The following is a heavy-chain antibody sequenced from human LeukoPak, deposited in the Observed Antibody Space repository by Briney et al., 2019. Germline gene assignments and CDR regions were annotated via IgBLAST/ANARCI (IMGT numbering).Heavy chain of an antibody. CDR2: INPSGGST. J-gene: IGHJ4*02. V-gene: IGHV1-46*01. CDR1: GYTFTSYY. D-gene: IGHD2/OR15-2a*01. CDR3: ARDRAIEYCFDY. Sequence: ASVKASCKASGYTFTSYYMHWVRQAPGQGLEWMGTINPSGGSTRYAQKFQGRVTMTRDTSTSTVYMELSSLRSEDTAVYYCARDRAIEYCFDYWGQGTLVTVSS.